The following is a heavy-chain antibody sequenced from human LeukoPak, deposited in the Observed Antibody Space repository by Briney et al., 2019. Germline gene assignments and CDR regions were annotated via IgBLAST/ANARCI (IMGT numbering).Heavy chain of an antibody. CDR2: ISWNSGSI. CDR3: AKGRGVQYSSGWYSDPNDAFDI. V-gene: IGHV3-9*03. CDR1: GFTFDDYA. J-gene: IGHJ3*02. D-gene: IGHD6-19*01. Sequence: GGSLRLSCAASGFTFDDYAMHWVRQAPGKGLGWVSGISWNSGSIGYADSVKGRFTISRDNAKNSLYLQMNSLRAEDMALYYCAKGRGVQYSSGWYSDPNDAFDIWGQGTLVTVSS.